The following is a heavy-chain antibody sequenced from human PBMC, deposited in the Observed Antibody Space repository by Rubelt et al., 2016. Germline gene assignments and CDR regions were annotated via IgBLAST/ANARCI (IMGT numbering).Heavy chain of an antibody. D-gene: IGHD2-2*01. CDR3: ARDLDQGYYMDV. Sequence: GKGLEWVSVIYSGGSTYYADSVKGRFTISRDNSKNTLYLQMNSLRAEDTAVYYCARDLDQGYYMDVWGKGTTVTVSS. CDR2: IYSGGST. V-gene: IGHV3-66*01. J-gene: IGHJ6*03.